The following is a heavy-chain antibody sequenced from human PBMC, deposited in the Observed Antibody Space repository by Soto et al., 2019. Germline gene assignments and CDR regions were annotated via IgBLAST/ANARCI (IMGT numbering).Heavy chain of an antibody. CDR1: GYTFTSYG. D-gene: IGHD3-3*01. Sequence: GASVKVSCKASGYTFTSYGISWVRQAPGQGLEWMGWISAYNGNTNYAQKLQGRVTMTTDTSTSTAYMELRSLRSDDTAVYYCARELRDDFWSGYFDYWGQGTLVTVSS. CDR3: ARELRDDFWSGYFDY. CDR2: ISAYNGNT. V-gene: IGHV1-18*01. J-gene: IGHJ4*02.